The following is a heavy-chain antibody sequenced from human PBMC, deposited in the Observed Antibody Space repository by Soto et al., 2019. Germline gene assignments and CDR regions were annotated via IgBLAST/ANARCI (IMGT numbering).Heavy chain of an antibody. CDR1: GGSIRNTYSY. J-gene: IGHJ5*02. Sequence: SETLSLTCSVSGGSIRNTYSYWGWIRQTPGKGLEWIGYIYYSGSTNYNPSLKSRVTISVDTSKNQFSLKLSSVTAADTAVYYCARDQVTIFGVVPTGWFDPWGQGTLVTVS. V-gene: IGHV4-61*01. D-gene: IGHD3-3*01. CDR3: ARDQVTIFGVVPTGWFDP. CDR2: IYYSGST.